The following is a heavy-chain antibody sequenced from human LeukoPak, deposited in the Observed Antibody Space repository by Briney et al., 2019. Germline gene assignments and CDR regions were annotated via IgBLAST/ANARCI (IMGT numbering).Heavy chain of an antibody. Sequence: GGSLRLSCAASGXTFRDFSMHWVRQAPGKGLEWVSLVSGDGGVTHYADSVKGRFTISRDNSKNSLYLQMSSLRVEDTAFYYCAKGNNSLSFNFDYWGQGTLVTVSS. CDR1: GXTFRDFS. D-gene: IGHD2/OR15-2a*01. V-gene: IGHV3-43*02. CDR3: AKGNNSLSFNFDY. J-gene: IGHJ4*02. CDR2: VSGDGGVT.